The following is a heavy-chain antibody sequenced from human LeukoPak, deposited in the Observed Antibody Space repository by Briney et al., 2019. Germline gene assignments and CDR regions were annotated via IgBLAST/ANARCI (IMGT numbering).Heavy chain of an antibody. CDR1: GFTLSSYV. V-gene: IGHV3-23*01. J-gene: IGHJ6*02. CDR2: IGASGERT. CDR3: AKKGVGVDV. Sequence: GGSLRLSCAASGFTLSSYVMTWVRQAPGKGLEWVSSIGASGERTHYADSVKGRFTISRDNSKNTLYLQMSSLRAEDTAVYHCAKKGVGVDVWGQGTTVTVSS.